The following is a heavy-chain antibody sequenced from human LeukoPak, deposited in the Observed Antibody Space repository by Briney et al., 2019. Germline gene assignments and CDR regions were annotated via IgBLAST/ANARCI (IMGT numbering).Heavy chain of an antibody. V-gene: IGHV3-30-3*01. J-gene: IGHJ4*02. Sequence: GGSLRLSCAASGFTFSNYALHWVRQAPGKGLEWVALISYDGSNKYYADSVKGRFTISRGNSKNTLYLQMNSLRAEDTAVYYCASEDYDSSGYYSFFDYWGQGTLVTVSS. CDR1: GFTFSNYA. CDR3: ASEDYDSSGYYSFFDY. CDR2: ISYDGSNK. D-gene: IGHD3-22*01.